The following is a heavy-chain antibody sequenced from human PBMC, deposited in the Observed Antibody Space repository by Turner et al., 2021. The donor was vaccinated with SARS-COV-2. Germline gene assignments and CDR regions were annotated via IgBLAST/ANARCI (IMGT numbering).Heavy chain of an antibody. J-gene: IGHJ4*02. V-gene: IGHV3-48*02. CDR3: ARDLGSIAVAN. D-gene: IGHD6-19*01. Sequence: EVPLVESGGGLIQRGGSLRLSCAASGFTFSSYSMNWVRQAPGKGLEWVSYISSSSSTIYYADSVKGRFTISRDNAKNSLYLKMSSLRDEDTAVYYCARDLGSIAVANWGQGTLVTVSS. CDR1: GFTFSSYS. CDR2: ISSSSSTI.